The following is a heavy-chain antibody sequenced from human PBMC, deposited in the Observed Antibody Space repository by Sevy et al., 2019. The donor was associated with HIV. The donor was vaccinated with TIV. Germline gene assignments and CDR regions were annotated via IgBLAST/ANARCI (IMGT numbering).Heavy chain of an antibody. CDR3: AREMRDGWSDY. V-gene: IGHV3-7*01. J-gene: IGHJ5*01. CDR2: IKQDGSEK. Sequence: GGSLRLSCAASGFTFSSYWMSWVRPAPGKGLEWVANIKQDGSEKYYVDSVKGRFTISRDNAKNSLYLQMNSLRAEDTAVYYCAREMRDGWSDYWGHGTLVTVSS. CDR1: GFTFSSYW.